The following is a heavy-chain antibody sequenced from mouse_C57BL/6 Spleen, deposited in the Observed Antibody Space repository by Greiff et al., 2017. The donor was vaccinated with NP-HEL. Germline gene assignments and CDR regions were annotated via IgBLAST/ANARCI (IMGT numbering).Heavy chain of an antibody. J-gene: IGHJ4*01. CDR2: ISYSGST. Sequence: EVLLVESGPGMVKPSQSLSLTCTVTGYSFPSGYDWHWIRHFPGNKLEWMGYISYSGSTNYNQSLKSRISITHDTSKNHFFLKLNSVTTEDTAAYYCARAMDYWGQGTSVTVSS. V-gene: IGHV3-1*01. CDR3: ARAMDY. CDR1: GYSFPSGYD.